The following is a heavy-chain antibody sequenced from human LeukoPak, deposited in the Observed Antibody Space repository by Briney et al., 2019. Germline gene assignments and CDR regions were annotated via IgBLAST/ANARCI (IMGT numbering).Heavy chain of an antibody. CDR2: IYRDGST. J-gene: IGHJ4*02. V-gene: IGHV3-66*01. CDR3: AKFPQSVVGTTQFDF. CDR1: GFTVSSNY. D-gene: IGHD2-15*01. Sequence: PGGSLRLSCAASGFTVSSNYVSWVRQAPGKGLEWVSSIYRDGSTYYADSVKGRFTISRDNSKNTLYLQMNSLRAEDTAIYFSAKFPQSVVGTTQFDFWGQGTLVTVSS.